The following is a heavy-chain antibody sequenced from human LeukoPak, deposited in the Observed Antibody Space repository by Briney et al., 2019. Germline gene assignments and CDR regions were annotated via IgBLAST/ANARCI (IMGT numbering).Heavy chain of an antibody. Sequence: PGGSLRLSCAASGFTFTTYSMNSVRQAPGKGLEWVSSITSSSTSMYYADSVKGRFTISRDNAKNSLYLQMISLRAEDTAVYYCARTYYDILTGYNPYFDYWGQGTLVTVSS. D-gene: IGHD3-9*01. CDR2: ITSSSTSM. CDR1: GFTFTTYS. CDR3: ARTYYDILTGYNPYFDY. V-gene: IGHV3-21*01. J-gene: IGHJ4*02.